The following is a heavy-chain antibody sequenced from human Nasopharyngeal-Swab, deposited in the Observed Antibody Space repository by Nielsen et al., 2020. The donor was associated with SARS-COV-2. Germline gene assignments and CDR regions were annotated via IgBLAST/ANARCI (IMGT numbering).Heavy chain of an antibody. J-gene: IGHJ5*02. D-gene: IGHD3-9*01. CDR1: GGSISSGGYY. CDR3: ARLLTGYSSRIKWFDP. CDR2: IYYSGST. V-gene: IGHV4-31*03. Sequence: SETLSLTCTVSGGSISSGGYYWSWIRQHSGKGLQWIGHIYYSGSTYYSPSLKSRATISADTSNNQISLRLSSVTAADTAVYYCARLLTGYSSRIKWFDPWGQGTLVTVSS.